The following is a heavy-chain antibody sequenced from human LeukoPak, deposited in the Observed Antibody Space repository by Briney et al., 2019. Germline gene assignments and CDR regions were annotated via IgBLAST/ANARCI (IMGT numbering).Heavy chain of an antibody. CDR3: TTRRNYGIPWDYFDY. D-gene: IGHD3-9*01. V-gene: IGHV3-15*01. J-gene: IGHJ4*02. CDR2: IKSKTDGGTT. Sequence: GGSLRLSCAASGFTFSNAWMSWVRQAPGKGLEWVGRIKSKTDGGTTDYAAPVKGRFTISRDDSKNTLYLQMNSLKTEDTAVYYCTTRRNYGIPWDYFDYWGQGTLVTVSS. CDR1: GFTFSNAW.